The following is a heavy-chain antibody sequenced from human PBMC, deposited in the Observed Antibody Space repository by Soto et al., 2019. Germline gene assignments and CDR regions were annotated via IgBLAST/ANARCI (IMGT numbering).Heavy chain of an antibody. Sequence: ASVKVSCKASGYTFTSYDINWVRQATGQWLEWMGWMNPNSGNTGYAQKFQGRVTMTRNTSISTAYMELSSLRSEDTAVYYCARTIGSGDSYYYYMDAWGKGTAVTVSS. CDR2: MNPNSGNT. CDR1: GYTFTSYD. D-gene: IGHD3-10*01. V-gene: IGHV1-8*01. CDR3: ARTIGSGDSYYYYMDA. J-gene: IGHJ6*03.